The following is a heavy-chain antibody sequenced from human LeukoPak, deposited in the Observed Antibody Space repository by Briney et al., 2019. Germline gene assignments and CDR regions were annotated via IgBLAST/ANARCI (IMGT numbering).Heavy chain of an antibody. CDR3: ARDGAYSGSYLRKLNEFDY. CDR2: IIPIFGTA. CDR1: GGTFSSYA. V-gene: IGHV1-69*06. Sequence: GASVTVSCKASGGTFSSYAISWVRQAPGQGLEWMGGIIPIFGTANYAQKFQGRVTITADKSTSTAYMGLSSLRSEDTAVYYCARDGAYSGSYLRKLNEFDYWGQGTLVTVSS. D-gene: IGHD1-26*01. J-gene: IGHJ4*02.